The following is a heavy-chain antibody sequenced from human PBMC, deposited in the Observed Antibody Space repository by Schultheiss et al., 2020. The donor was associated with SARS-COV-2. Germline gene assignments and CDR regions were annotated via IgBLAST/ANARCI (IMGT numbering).Heavy chain of an antibody. CDR3: ARSLVVVKGGYNWFDP. Sequence: SETLSLTCTVSGGSISSGSYYWSWIRQPAGKGLEWIGRIYTSGSTNYNPSLKSRVTISVDTSKNQFSLKLSSVTAADTAVYYCARSLVVVKGGYNWFDPXG. V-gene: IGHV4-61*02. J-gene: IGHJ5*02. CDR1: GGSISSGSYY. D-gene: IGHD3-22*01. CDR2: IYTSGST.